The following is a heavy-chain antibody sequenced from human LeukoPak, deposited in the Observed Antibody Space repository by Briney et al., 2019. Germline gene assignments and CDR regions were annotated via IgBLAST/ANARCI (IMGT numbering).Heavy chain of an antibody. D-gene: IGHD2-15*01. CDR3: TREALGFCSGGSCVHWFDP. CDR2: IYYSGST. V-gene: IGHV4-61*01. Sequence: SETLSLTCTVSGGSVTSVSNYWSWIRQPPGKGLEWIGYIYYSGSTNYNPSLESRVTISVATSKNQFSLKMRSVTAADTAVYYCTREALGFCSGGSCVHWFDPWGQRTLVTV. J-gene: IGHJ5*02. CDR1: GGSVTSVSNY.